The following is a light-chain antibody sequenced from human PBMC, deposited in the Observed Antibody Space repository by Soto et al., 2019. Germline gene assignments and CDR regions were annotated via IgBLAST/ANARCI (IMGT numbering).Light chain of an antibody. J-gene: IGKJ4*01. CDR3: LQYNSYPLT. V-gene: IGKV1-16*02. Sequence: DLPMTQSPSSLSASVGDRVTITCRASQGISSYLAWFQQKPGKAPKSLIYGASTLQSGVPSKFSGSASGTDFTLTISNLQPEDSATYYCLQYNSYPLTFGGGTKVEI. CDR1: QGISSY. CDR2: GAS.